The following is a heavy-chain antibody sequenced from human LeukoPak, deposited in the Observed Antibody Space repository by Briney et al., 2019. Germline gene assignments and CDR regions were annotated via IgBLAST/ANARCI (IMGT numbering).Heavy chain of an antibody. V-gene: IGHV3-15*01. D-gene: IGHD2-15*01. CDR3: TTGIQVVSATKLFDY. J-gene: IGHJ4*02. CDR1: GFTFSNAW. Sequence: GGSLRLSCAASGFTFSNAWMSWVRQAPGKGLEWVGRIKSKTDGGTTDYGAPVKGRFTISRDDSKNTLYLQMNSLKSEDTAVYYCTTGIQVVSATKLFDYWGQGTLVTVSS. CDR2: IKSKTDGGTT.